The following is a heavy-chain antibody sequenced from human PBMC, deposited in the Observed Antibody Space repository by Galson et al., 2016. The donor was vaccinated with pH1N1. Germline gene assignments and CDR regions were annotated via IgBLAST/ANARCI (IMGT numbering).Heavy chain of an antibody. D-gene: IGHD1-26*01. V-gene: IGHV4-34*01. CDR3: ARVVTWELGYYFDY. Sequence: ETLSLTCAVYGGSFSGYYWSWIRQPPGKGLEWIGEINHSGSTNYNPSLKSRVTISVDTSKNHFPLNLSSMTAADTAVYYCARVVTWELGYYFDYWGQGTLVTVSS. CDR2: INHSGST. J-gene: IGHJ4*02. CDR1: GGSFSGYY.